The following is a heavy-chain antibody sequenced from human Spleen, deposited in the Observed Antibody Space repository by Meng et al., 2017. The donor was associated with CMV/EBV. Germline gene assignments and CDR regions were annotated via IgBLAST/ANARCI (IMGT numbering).Heavy chain of an antibody. Sequence: ASVKVSCKASGQNFARYYMHWVRQAPGQGPEWVGIINPSGGSTSYAQKFQGRVTMTRDTSTSTVYMELSSLRSEDTAVYYCARGVVVITFDYWGQGTLVTVSS. CDR1: GQNFARYY. J-gene: IGHJ4*02. CDR2: INPSGGST. V-gene: IGHV1-46*01. CDR3: ARGVVVITFDY. D-gene: IGHD3-22*01.